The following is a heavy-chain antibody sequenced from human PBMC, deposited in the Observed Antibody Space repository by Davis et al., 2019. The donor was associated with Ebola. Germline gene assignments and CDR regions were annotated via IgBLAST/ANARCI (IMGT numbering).Heavy chain of an antibody. CDR1: GGSFSGYY. CDR2: VSHSGYS. Sequence: SETLSLTCTIYGGSFSGYYWSWIRKPPGKGLEWLGEVSHSGYSNYNPSLKSRVTMSVDMSKNQFSLTLTSVSAADTAVYYCARTTLTSISDAGLGYNFFAPWGQGTLVTVSS. D-gene: IGHD2-21*02. CDR3: ARTTLTSISDAGLGYNFFAP. V-gene: IGHV4-34*01. J-gene: IGHJ5*02.